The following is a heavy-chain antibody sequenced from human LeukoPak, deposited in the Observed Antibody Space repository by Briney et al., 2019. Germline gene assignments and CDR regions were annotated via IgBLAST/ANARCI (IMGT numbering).Heavy chain of an antibody. J-gene: IGHJ6*02. CDR2: ISAYNGNT. CDR3: ARDGVAMVSGYYYGMDV. D-gene: IGHD5-18*01. V-gene: IGHV1-18*01. CDR1: GYTFTSYG. Sequence: ASVKVSCKASGYTFTSYGISWVRQAPGQGLEWMGWISAYNGNTNYAQKLQGRVTMTTDTSTSTAYMELRSLRSDDTAVYHCARDGVAMVSGYYYGMDVWGQGTTVTVSS.